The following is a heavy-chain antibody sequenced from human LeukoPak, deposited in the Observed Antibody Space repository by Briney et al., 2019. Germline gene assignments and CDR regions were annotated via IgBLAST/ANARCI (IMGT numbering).Heavy chain of an antibody. D-gene: IGHD6-19*01. V-gene: IGHV6-1*01. Sequence: SQTLSLTCAIPGDSVSSKNGAWNWIRQSPSRGLEWLGRTYYRSKWYNDYAEFIQGRITINPDTSKNQFSLQLNSVTPEDTAVYFCARDMGTTGWYTFDYWGQGTLVTVSS. J-gene: IGHJ4*02. CDR1: GDSVSSKNGA. CDR2: TYYRSKWYN. CDR3: ARDMGTTGWYTFDY.